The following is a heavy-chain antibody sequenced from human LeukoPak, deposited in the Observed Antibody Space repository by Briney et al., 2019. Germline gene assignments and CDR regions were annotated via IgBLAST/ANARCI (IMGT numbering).Heavy chain of an antibody. D-gene: IGHD2-2*01. J-gene: IGHJ1*01. Sequence: SETLSLTCAVYGGSFSGYYWSWIRQPPGKGLEWIGEINHSGSTNYNPSLKSRVTISVDTSKNQFSLKLSSVTAADTAVYYCARVTVPAANIGEYFQHWGQGTLVTVSS. CDR3: ARVTVPAANIGEYFQH. CDR2: INHSGST. V-gene: IGHV4-34*01. CDR1: GGSFSGYY.